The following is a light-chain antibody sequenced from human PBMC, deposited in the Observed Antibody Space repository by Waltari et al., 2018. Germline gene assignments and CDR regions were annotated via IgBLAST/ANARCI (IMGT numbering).Light chain of an antibody. CDR2: AAS. CDR1: QSVSRT. V-gene: IGKV3-20*01. Sequence: EIVLTQSPGTLSLSPGERATLSCRASQSVSRTLAWYQQKPGQAPSRLIYAASTRDPGIQDRFSGLGSSEDFNISIRSLEPQDYAMYYCQHYVRLAATFGQGTNGE. J-gene: IGKJ1*01. CDR3: QHYVRLAAT.